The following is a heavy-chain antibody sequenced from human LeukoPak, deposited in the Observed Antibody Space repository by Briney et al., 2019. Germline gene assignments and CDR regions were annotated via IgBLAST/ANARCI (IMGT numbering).Heavy chain of an antibody. CDR3: ASNGYSYGTFDY. CDR2: MNPNSGNT. CDR1: GYTFTSYD. V-gene: IGHV1-8*01. J-gene: IGHJ4*02. Sequence: ASVTVSCKASGYTFTSYDINWVRQATGQGLEWMGWMNPNSGNTGYAQKFQGRVTMTRNTSISTAYMELRSLRSEDTAVYYCASNGYSYGTFDYWGQGTLVTVSS. D-gene: IGHD5-18*01.